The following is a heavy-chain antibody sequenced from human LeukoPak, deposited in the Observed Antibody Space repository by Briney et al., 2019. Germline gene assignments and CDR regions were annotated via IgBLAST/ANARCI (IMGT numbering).Heavy chain of an antibody. CDR3: VREGPGGNPHDY. CDR1: GFTFSSYG. V-gene: IGHV3-30*02. J-gene: IGHJ4*02. D-gene: IGHD4-23*01. CDR2: IRFDASKK. Sequence: GGSLRLSCAASGFTFSSYGMHWVRQAPGKGLEWVAFIRFDASKKYYADSVKGRFTISRDNSDNTHSLQMSSLRADDTAVYYCVREGPGGNPHDYWGQGTLVTVSS.